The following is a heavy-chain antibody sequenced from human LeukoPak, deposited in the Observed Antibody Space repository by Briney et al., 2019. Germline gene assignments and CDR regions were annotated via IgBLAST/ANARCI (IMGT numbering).Heavy chain of an antibody. J-gene: IGHJ4*02. Sequence: SETLSHTCTVSGGSISSGGYYWSWIRQHSGKGLEWIGYIYNSGSTYYNPSLKSRVTISVDTSKNQFSLKLSSVTAADTAVYYCARVTMIVVVIHYWGQGTLVTVSS. CDR2: IYNSGST. D-gene: IGHD3-22*01. CDR1: GGSISSGGYY. V-gene: IGHV4-31*03. CDR3: ARVTMIVVVIHY.